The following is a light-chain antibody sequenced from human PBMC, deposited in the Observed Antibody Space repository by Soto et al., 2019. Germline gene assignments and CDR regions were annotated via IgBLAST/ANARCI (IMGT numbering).Light chain of an antibody. CDR1: HGISGC. CDR2: TAS. J-gene: IGKJ4*01. CDR3: QQTYNFTVT. Sequence: DIHMTQSPSSVSSSVGDRVTITCWASHGISGCLAWYQQKPGKAPNLLIYTASTLQTGVPSRFSGSGSGTDLTLTISSLKNEDFATYYCQQTYNFTVTFGGGTKVDIK. V-gene: IGKV1D-12*01.